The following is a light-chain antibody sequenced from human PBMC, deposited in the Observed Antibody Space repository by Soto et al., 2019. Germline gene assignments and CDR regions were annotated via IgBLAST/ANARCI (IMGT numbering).Light chain of an antibody. CDR3: QQYGSSPRFT. CDR2: GAS. CDR1: QSVSSSY. V-gene: IGKV3-20*01. J-gene: IGKJ3*01. Sequence: EIVLTQSPGTLSLSPGERATLSCRASQSVSSSYLAWYQQKPGQAPRLLIYGASSRATGIPDRFSGSGSGTDFTLTSSRLEPEDFAVYYCQQYGSSPRFTFGPGTKVDIK.